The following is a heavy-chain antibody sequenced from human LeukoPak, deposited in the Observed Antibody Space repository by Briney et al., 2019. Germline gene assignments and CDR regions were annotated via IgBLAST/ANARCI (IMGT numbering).Heavy chain of an antibody. J-gene: IGHJ5*02. CDR3: ARGSPGITGTRRGDNWFDP. D-gene: IGHD1-7*01. V-gene: IGHV1-8*01. CDR1: GYTFTSND. CDR2: MNPNSGNT. Sequence: ASVKVSCKASGYTFTSNDTNWVRQATGQGLEWMGWMNPNSGNTGYAQKFQGRVTMTRNTSISTAYMELSSLRSEDTAVYYCARGSPGITGTRRGDNWFDPWGQGTLVTVSS.